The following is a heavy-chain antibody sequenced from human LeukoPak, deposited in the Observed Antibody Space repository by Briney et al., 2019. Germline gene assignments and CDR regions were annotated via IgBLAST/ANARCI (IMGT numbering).Heavy chain of an antibody. CDR1: GFTFSSHW. J-gene: IGHJ4*02. Sequence: GGSLRLSCAASGFTFSSHWMHWVRQAPGKGLVWVSRIKGDGSHTNYADSVKGRFTISRDNAKNTLSLQMNSLRAEDTAVYYCARGSGIITGIDEWGQGTLVTVSS. D-gene: IGHD6-25*01. CDR2: IKGDGSHT. V-gene: IGHV3-74*01. CDR3: ARGSGIITGIDE.